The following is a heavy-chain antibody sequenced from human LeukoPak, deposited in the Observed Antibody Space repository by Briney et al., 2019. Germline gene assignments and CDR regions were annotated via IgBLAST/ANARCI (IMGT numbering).Heavy chain of an antibody. CDR3: ARGRDV. Sequence: PGRSLRLSCAASGFTFSSYHMHWFRQAPGKGLEWVAVISYDTNDRYYADSVKGRFTISRDNSRNTLSLQRNSLRTEDTAVYYCARGRDVWGQGTTVTVSS. CDR2: ISYDTNDR. V-gene: IGHV3-30-3*01. J-gene: IGHJ6*02. CDR1: GFTFSSYH.